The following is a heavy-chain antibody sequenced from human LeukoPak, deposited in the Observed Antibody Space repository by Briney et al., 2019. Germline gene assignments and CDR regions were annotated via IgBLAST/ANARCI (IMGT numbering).Heavy chain of an antibody. CDR1: GFTFSSYA. CDR3: AKDRSRDDIPFVIPAAPTFDY. Sequence: GGSLRLSCAASGFTFSSYAMSWVRQAPGKGLEWVSAISGSGGSTYYADSVKGRFTISRDNSKNTLYLQMNSLRAEDTAVYYCAKDRSRDDIPFVIPAAPTFDYWGQGTLVTVSS. V-gene: IGHV3-23*01. CDR2: ISGSGGST. D-gene: IGHD2-2*01. J-gene: IGHJ4*02.